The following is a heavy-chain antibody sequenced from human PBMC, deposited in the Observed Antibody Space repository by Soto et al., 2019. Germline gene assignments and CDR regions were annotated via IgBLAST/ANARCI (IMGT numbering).Heavy chain of an antibody. J-gene: IGHJ4*02. D-gene: IGHD6-13*01. Sequence: GGSLRLSCEVSGFTVSSNYMTWVRQAPGKGLEWVSVIFSGGRIYYADSVKGRFTISRDSSKNTLYLQMNSLRAGDTAVYYCARGYSSSWDSHFDYWGQGALVTVSS. CDR3: ARGYSSSWDSHFDY. V-gene: IGHV3-66*01. CDR2: IFSGGRI. CDR1: GFTVSSNY.